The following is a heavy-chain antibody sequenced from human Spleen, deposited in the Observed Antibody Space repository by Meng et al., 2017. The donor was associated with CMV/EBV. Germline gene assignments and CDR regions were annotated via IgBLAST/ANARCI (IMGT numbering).Heavy chain of an antibody. D-gene: IGHD3-3*01. CDR1: YS. J-gene: IGHJ3*02. CDR3: ARDLDSGHYDFWSGYSPDAFDI. Sequence: YSMNWVRQAAGKGLEWVSSISSSSSYIYYADSVKGRFTISRDNAKNSLYLQMNSLRAEDTAVYYCARDLDSGHYDFWSGYSPDAFDIWGQGTMVTVSS. V-gene: IGHV3-21*01. CDR2: ISSSSSYI.